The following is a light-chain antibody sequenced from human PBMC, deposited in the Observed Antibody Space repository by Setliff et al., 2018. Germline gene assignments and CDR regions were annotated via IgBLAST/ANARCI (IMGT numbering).Light chain of an antibody. Sequence: QSALAQPASVSGSPGQSISISCTGSSSDVGGYNYVSWYQHHPGKAPKLMIYEVTKRPSGVPDRFSGSKSGNTASLTVSGLQGEDEADYYCSSYASSINPYVFGTGTKVAVL. CDR3: SSYASSINPYV. V-gene: IGLV2-8*01. CDR1: SSDVGGYNY. J-gene: IGLJ1*01. CDR2: EVT.